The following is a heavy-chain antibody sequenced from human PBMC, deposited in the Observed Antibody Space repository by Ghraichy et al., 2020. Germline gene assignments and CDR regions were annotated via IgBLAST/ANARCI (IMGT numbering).Heavy chain of an antibody. CDR1: GFTFSSYW. J-gene: IGHJ4*02. CDR3: AREKPTIFGVVILHYFDY. D-gene: IGHD3-3*01. V-gene: IGHV3-7*03. Sequence: LSLTCAASGFTFSSYWMSWVRQAPGKGLEWVANIKQDGSEKYYVDSVKGRFTISRDNAKNSLYLQMNSLRAEDTAVYYCAREKPTIFGVVILHYFDYWGQGTLVTVSS. CDR2: IKQDGSEK.